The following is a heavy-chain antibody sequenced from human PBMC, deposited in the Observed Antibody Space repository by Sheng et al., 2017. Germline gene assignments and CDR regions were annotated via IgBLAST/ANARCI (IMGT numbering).Heavy chain of an antibody. V-gene: IGHV4-39*07. Sequence: QLQLQESGPGLVKPSETLSLTCTVSGGSISSSSYYWGWIRQPPGKGLEWIGSIYYSGSTYYNPSLKSRVTISVDTSKNQFSLKLSSVTAADTAVYYCARYYGSGSYYQYWYFDLWGRGTLVTVSS. CDR3: ARYYGSGSYYQYWYFDL. CDR2: IYYSGST. D-gene: IGHD3-10*01. J-gene: IGHJ2*01. CDR1: GGSISSSSYY.